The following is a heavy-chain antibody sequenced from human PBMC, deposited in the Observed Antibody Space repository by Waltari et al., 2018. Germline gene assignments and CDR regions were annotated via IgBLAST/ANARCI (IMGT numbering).Heavy chain of an antibody. CDR1: GGSISSGSYY. CDR3: ARDRYDFRPDAFDI. V-gene: IGHV4-61*09. D-gene: IGHD3-3*01. J-gene: IGHJ3*02. Sequence: QVQLQESGPGLVKPSQTLSLTCTVSGGSISSGSYYWSWIRQPAGKGLEWIGYIYTSGSTNYNPSLKSRVTISVDTSKNQFSLKLSSVTAADTAVYYCARDRYDFRPDAFDIWGQGTMVTVSS. CDR2: IYTSGST.